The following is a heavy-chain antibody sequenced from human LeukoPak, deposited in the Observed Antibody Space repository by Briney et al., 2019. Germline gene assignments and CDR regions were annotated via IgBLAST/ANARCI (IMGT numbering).Heavy chain of an antibody. Sequence: SETLSLTCTVSGYSISSGYYWGWIRQPPGKGLEWIGTIYHSGTTYYNPSLKSRVTISVDTSKNQFSLKLSSVTAADTAVYYCARGYSSGWYYFDYWGQGTLVTVSS. CDR3: ARGYSSGWYYFDY. D-gene: IGHD6-19*01. V-gene: IGHV4-38-2*02. J-gene: IGHJ4*02. CDR1: GYSISSGYY. CDR2: IYHSGTT.